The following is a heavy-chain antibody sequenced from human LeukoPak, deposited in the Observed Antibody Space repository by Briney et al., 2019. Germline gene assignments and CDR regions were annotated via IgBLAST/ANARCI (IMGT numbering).Heavy chain of an antibody. CDR3: AAGVGTTDFDY. D-gene: IGHD1-26*01. Sequence: PGGSLRLSCAASGFTFDDYGMSWVRQAPGKGLEWVGRLKSKTDGGTTDYAAPVKGRFTISRDDSKNTLYLQMNTLKTEDTAVYFCAAGVGTTDFDYWGQGTLVTVSS. CDR1: GFTFDDYG. V-gene: IGHV3-15*01. J-gene: IGHJ4*02. CDR2: LKSKTDGGTT.